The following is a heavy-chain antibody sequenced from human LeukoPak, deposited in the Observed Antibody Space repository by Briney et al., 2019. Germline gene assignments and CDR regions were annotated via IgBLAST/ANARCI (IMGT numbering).Heavy chain of an antibody. Sequence: ASVKVSCKASGYTFTSYDINWVRQATGQGLEWMGWMNPNRGNTGYAQKFQGRVTMTRNTSISTAYMELSSLRSEDTAVYYCARGLSSSGWYRRYDYWGQGTLVTVSS. D-gene: IGHD6-19*01. CDR3: ARGLSSSGWYRRYDY. CDR2: MNPNRGNT. V-gene: IGHV1-8*01. J-gene: IGHJ4*02. CDR1: GYTFTSYD.